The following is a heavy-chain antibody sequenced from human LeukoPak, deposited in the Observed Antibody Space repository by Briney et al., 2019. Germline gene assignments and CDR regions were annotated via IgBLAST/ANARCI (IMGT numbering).Heavy chain of an antibody. Sequence: ASVEVSCKVSGYSTTELSTHWVRQAPGKGLGWMGGFDPGSGEIIYEQKFQDRVTMTEDTSTDTAYMELSSLRSEDTALYYCATGTHYDLLPFWGQGTLVTVSS. CDR1: GYSTTELS. D-gene: IGHD3-9*01. CDR2: FDPGSGEI. J-gene: IGHJ4*02. CDR3: ATGTHYDLLPF. V-gene: IGHV1-24*01.